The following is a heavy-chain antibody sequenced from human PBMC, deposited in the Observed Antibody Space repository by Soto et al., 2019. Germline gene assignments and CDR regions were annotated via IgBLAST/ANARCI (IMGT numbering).Heavy chain of an antibody. J-gene: IGHJ6*02. CDR3: ARDVVATINYYYGMDV. D-gene: IGHD5-12*01. CDR1: GFTFSSYG. V-gene: IGHV3-33*01. CDR2: IWYDGSNK. Sequence: QVQLVESGGGVVQPGRSLRLSCAASGFTFSSYGMHWVRQAPGKGLEWVAVIWYDGSNKYYADSVKGRFTISRDNSKNTLYLQMNRLRAEDTAVYYCARDVVATINYYYGMDVWGQGTTVTVSS.